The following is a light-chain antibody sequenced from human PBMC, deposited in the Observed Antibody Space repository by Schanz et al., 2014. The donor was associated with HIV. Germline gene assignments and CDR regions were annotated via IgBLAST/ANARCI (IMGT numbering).Light chain of an antibody. CDR1: SGHSNYA. CDR3: QTWDTGTHVL. J-gene: IGLJ2*01. V-gene: IGLV4-69*01. CDR2: LNSDGSH. Sequence: QSVLTQSPSASASLGASVKLTCTLSSGHSNYAVAWHQQQPEKGPRYLMNLNSDGSHNKGDGIPDRFSGSSSGAERYLTIYSLQSEDEADYYCQTWDTGTHVLFGGGTKLTVL.